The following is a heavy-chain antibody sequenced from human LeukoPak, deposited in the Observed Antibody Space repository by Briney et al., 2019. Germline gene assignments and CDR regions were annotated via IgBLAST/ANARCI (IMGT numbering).Heavy chain of an antibody. D-gene: IGHD3-3*01. CDR2: MNPNSGNT. J-gene: IGHJ6*03. CDR3: ARGILRVDYYYMDV. V-gene: IGHV1-8*03. Sequence: ASVKVSCKASGYTFTSYDINWVRQATGQGLEWMGWMNPNSGNTGYAQKFQGRVTITRNTSISTAYMELSSLRSEDTAVYYCARGILRVDYYYMDVWGKGTTVTVSS. CDR1: GYTFTSYD.